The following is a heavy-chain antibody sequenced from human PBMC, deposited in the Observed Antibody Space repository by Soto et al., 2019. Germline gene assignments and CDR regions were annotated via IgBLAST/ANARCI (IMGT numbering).Heavy chain of an antibody. CDR1: GGSINIGGFY. D-gene: IGHD5-18*01. CDR3: ARRGFSYGGGYFDL. CDR2: IYHSGST. V-gene: IGHV4-31*03. J-gene: IGHJ2*01. Sequence: QVQLQESGPGLVKPSQTLSLTCTVSGGSINIGGFYWSWVRQHPGKGLEWIGYIYHSGSTYYNPSLKSRVTMSEDPSKNQFSLKLSSVTAADTAVYYCARRGFSYGGGYFDLWGRGTLVTVSS.